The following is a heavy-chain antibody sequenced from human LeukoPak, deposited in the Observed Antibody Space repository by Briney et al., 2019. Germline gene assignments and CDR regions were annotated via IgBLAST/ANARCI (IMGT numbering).Heavy chain of an antibody. CDR1: GYTFTSYA. V-gene: IGHV1-18*01. CDR3: AREWNYYGSGSYCDALEI. J-gene: IGHJ3*02. CDR2: ISAYNGNA. D-gene: IGHD3-10*01. Sequence: ASVKVSCKASGYTFTSYAISWVRQAPGQGLEWMGWISAYNGNANYAQKLQGRVTMTTDTSTSTAYMELRSLRSDDTAVYYCAREWNYYGSGSYCDALEIWGQGTMVTVSS.